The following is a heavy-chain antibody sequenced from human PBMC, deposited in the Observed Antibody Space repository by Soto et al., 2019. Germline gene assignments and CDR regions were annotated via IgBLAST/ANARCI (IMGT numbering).Heavy chain of an antibody. J-gene: IGHJ6*02. CDR1: GFSFSTYL. CDR2: IKQGGNEK. V-gene: IGHV3-7*01. D-gene: IGHD3-16*01. CDR3: VGALTYEVPYYYYGMDV. Sequence: VGSLRLSCAGSGFSFSTYLMSWVRQAPGKGLEWVANIKQGGNEKFYVDSVKGRFTISRDNDKKSLYLQMDSLRVEDTAVYYCVGALTYEVPYYYYGMDVWGQGTTVTVSS.